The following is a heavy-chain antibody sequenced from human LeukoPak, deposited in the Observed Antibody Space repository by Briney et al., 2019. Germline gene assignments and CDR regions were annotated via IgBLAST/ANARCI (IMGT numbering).Heavy chain of an antibody. CDR3: ARHVGGVTFDY. V-gene: IGHV4-59*08. CDR1: GGSISSYY. D-gene: IGHD3-16*01. CDR2: IHYSGST. J-gene: IGHJ4*02. Sequence: KASETLSLTCTVSGGSISSYYWSWIRQPPGKGLEWIGYIHYSGSTNYNPSLKSRVTISVDTSKNQFSLKLSSVTAADTAVYYCARHVGGVTFDYWGQGTLVTVSS.